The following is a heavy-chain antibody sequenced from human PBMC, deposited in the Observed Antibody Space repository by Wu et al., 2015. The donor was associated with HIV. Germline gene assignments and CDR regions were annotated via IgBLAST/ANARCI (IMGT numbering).Heavy chain of an antibody. CDR1: GYAFSSYY. J-gene: IGHJ6*03. CDR3: TTGGESDIPPTYYMDV. CDR2: INPSSAYA. V-gene: IGHV1-46*03. Sequence: QVQLVQSGAEVKKPGASVNISCEASGYAFSSYYIYWVRQAPGQGLEWMGIINPSSAYATYAQKSQGRITMTRDTSTSTVYMELISLSSEDTAVYYCTTGGESDIPPTYYMDVWGKGTTVTVSS. D-gene: IGHD2-21*01.